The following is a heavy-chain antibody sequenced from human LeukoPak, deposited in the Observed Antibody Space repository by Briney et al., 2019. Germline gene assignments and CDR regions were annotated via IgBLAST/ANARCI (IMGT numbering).Heavy chain of an antibody. D-gene: IGHD6-13*01. Sequence: GASVKVSCKASGYTFTSYGISWVRQAPGQGLEWMGWISAYNGNTNYAQKLQGRVAMTTDTSTSTAFMELSSLRSEDTAVYYCARETAAAGTLYDWGQGTLVTVSS. CDR1: GYTFTSYG. CDR2: ISAYNGNT. V-gene: IGHV1-18*01. J-gene: IGHJ4*02. CDR3: ARETAAAGTLYD.